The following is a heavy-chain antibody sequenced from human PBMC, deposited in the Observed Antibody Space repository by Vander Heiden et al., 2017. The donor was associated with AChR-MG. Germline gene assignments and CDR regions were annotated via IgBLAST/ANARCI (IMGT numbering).Heavy chain of an antibody. CDR3: ANLIKIGGYVRDYYYGMDV. J-gene: IGHJ6*02. CDR2: IRYDGSNK. Sequence: QVQLVESGGGVVQPGGSLRLSCAASGFTFSSYGIHWVRQAPGKGLEWVAFIRYDGSNKYYADSVKGRFTISRDNSKNTLYLQMNSLRAEDTAVYYCANLIKIGGYVRDYYYGMDVWGQGTTVTVSS. CDR1: GFTFSSYG. D-gene: IGHD5-12*01. V-gene: IGHV3-30*02.